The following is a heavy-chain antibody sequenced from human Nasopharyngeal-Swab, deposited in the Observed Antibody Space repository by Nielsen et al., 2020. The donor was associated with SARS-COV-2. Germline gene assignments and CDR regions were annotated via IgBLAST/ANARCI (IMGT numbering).Heavy chain of an antibody. D-gene: IGHD6-13*01. CDR2: IYSGGST. Sequence: VRQAPGKGLEWVSVIYSGGSTYYADSVKGRFTISRDNSKNTLYLQMNSLRAEDTAVYYCVRRYGSSWYFGMDVWGQGTTVTVSS. J-gene: IGHJ6*02. V-gene: IGHV3-66*01. CDR3: VRRYGSSWYFGMDV.